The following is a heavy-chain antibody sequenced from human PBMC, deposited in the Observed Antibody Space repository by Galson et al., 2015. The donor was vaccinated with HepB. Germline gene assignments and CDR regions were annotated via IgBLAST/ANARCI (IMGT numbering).Heavy chain of an antibody. V-gene: IGHV3-48*04. Sequence: SLRLSCAASGFTFTTKSMNWVRQAQGKGLQWVSYISTSGDNIHYADSVKGRFTIARDNAKNSLFLQMDSLRAEDTAVYYCATTLLGSGAYWTFDMWGQGTLVTVSS. CDR1: GFTFTTKS. CDR2: ISTSGDNI. CDR3: ATTLLGSGAYWTFDM. D-gene: IGHD2-15*01. J-gene: IGHJ3*02.